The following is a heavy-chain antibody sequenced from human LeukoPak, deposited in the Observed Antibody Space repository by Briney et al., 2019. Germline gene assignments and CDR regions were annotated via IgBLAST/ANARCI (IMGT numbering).Heavy chain of an antibody. D-gene: IGHD3-9*01. V-gene: IGHV3-7*01. CDR1: GFTFSSYW. CDR2: IKQDGSEK. Sequence: PGGSLRLSCAASGFTFSSYWMSWVRQAPGKGLEWVANIKQDGSEKYYVDSVKGRFTISRDNAKNSLYLQMNSLRAEDTAVYYCARVNVLRYFDWLSDYYYYYMDVWGKGTTVAVSS. CDR3: ARVNVLRYFDWLSDYYYYYMDV. J-gene: IGHJ6*03.